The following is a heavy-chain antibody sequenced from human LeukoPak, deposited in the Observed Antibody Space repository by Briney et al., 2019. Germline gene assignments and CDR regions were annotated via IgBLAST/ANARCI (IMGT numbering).Heavy chain of an antibody. CDR1: GGTFSSYA. J-gene: IGHJ4*02. CDR3: AREGPSGSYYDY. CDR2: IIPILGIA. V-gene: IGHV1-69*04. D-gene: IGHD1-26*01. Sequence: ASVKVSCKASGGTFSSYAISWVRQAPGQGLEWMGRIIPILGIANYAQKFQGRVTITADKSTSTAYMELSSLRSEDTAVYYCAREGPSGSYYDYWGQGTLVTVSS.